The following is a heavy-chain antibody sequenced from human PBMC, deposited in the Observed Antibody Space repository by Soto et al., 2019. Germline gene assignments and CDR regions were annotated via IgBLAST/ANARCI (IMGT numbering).Heavy chain of an antibody. J-gene: IGHJ5*02. CDR1: GYTFTSYD. CDR2: MNPNSGNT. CDR3: ARSGYCSSTSCYGGNWFDP. V-gene: IGHV1-8*01. D-gene: IGHD2-2*01. Sequence: ASVKVSCKASGYTFTSYDINWVRQATGQGLEWMGWMNPNSGNTGYAQKFQGRVTMTRNTSISTAYMELSSLRSEDTAVYYCARSGYCSSTSCYGGNWFDPWGQGTLVTVSS.